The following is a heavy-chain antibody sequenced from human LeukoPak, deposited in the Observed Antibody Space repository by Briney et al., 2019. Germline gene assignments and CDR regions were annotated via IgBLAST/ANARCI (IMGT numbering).Heavy chain of an antibody. CDR3: ARDLDGRPGLFDY. CDR1: GYSISSGYY. V-gene: IGHV4-38-2*02. J-gene: IGHJ4*02. CDR2: IYHSGST. Sequence: SETLSLTCTVSGYSISSGYYWGWIRQPPGKGLEWTGSIYHSGSTYYNPSLKSRVTISVDTSKNQFSLKLSSVTAADTAVYYCARDLDGRPGLFDYWGQGTLVTVSS. D-gene: IGHD5-24*01.